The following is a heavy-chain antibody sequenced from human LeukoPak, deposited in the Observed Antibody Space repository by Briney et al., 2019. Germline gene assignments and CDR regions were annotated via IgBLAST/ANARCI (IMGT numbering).Heavy chain of an antibody. CDR3: ARDTLVLAMDPGYFLDL. CDR1: GFTFCSHG. V-gene: IGHV3-33*01. Sequence: GGSLRHSCAASGFTFCSHGMHWVAQAPGKGLEGVAVLWYEGSNKYYADSVKGRFTISRDNSKNTLDLQMNNLRAEDTAVVCFARDTLVLAMDPGYFLDLWGERTRVSVSS. J-gene: IGHJ5*02. D-gene: IGHD2/OR15-2a*01. CDR2: LWYEGSNK.